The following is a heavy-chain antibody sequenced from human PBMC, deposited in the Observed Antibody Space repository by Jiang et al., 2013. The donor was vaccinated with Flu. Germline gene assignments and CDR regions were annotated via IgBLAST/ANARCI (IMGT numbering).Heavy chain of an antibody. CDR3: ARQYYDFWSGYGSGYYGMDV. CDR1: GYTFTGYY. CDR2: INPNSGGT. Sequence: ESGAEVKKPGASVKVSCKASGYTFTGYYMHWVRQAPGQGLEWMGWINPNSGGTNYAQKFQGRVTMTRDTSISTAYMELSRLRSDDTAVYYCARQYYDFWSGYGSGYYGMDVWGQGTTVTVSS. V-gene: IGHV1-2*02. J-gene: IGHJ6*02. D-gene: IGHD3-3*01.